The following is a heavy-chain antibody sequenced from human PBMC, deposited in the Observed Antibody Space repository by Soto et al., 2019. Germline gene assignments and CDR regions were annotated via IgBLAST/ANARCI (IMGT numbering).Heavy chain of an antibody. Sequence: SETLSLTFTVSGDSISSYYWSWIRQPPGKGLEWIGYIYNSGSTNYNPSLKSRVTISLDTSKNQVSLKLSSVTAADTAVYSCARDDYDDYAPLFDPWGQGTLVT. CDR2: IYNSGST. CDR1: GDSISSYY. J-gene: IGHJ5*02. D-gene: IGHD4-17*01. CDR3: ARDDYDDYAPLFDP. V-gene: IGHV4-59*01.